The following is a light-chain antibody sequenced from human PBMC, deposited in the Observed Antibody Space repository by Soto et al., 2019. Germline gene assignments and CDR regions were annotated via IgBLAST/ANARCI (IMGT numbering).Light chain of an antibody. Sequence: EVVLTQSPGTLSLSPGERATLSCRASQSVSSNYLAWYQQKPGQAPRLLIFGASSRATGIPDRFGGSGSGTDFTLTIGRLEPEDFAVYYCQQYNPPLTFGGGTKVDIK. CDR2: GAS. V-gene: IGKV3-20*01. J-gene: IGKJ4*01. CDR3: QQYNPPLT. CDR1: QSVSSNY.